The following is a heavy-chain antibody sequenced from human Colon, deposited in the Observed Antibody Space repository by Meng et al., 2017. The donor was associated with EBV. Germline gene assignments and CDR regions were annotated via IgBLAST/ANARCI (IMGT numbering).Heavy chain of an antibody. Sequence: EPGPVLVQPSPTRSLTCTVSGGSISSGDYYWSWIRQPPGKGLEWIGYIYYSGSTYSNASLKSRVTISIDRSKNQFSLKLSSVTAADTAVYYCARDRKHYGERGWFDPWGQGTLVTVSS. CDR1: GGSISSGDYY. J-gene: IGHJ5*02. CDR2: IYYSGST. CDR3: ARDRKHYGERGWFDP. D-gene: IGHD4-17*01. V-gene: IGHV4-30-4*01.